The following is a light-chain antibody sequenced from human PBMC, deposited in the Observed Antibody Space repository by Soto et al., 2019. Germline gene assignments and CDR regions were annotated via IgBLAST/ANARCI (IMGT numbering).Light chain of an antibody. J-gene: IGKJ2*01. CDR3: QQYDRSPYT. CDR2: GAS. Sequence: EIVLTQSPDTLSFSPGERATLSCRASQIVNNNALAWYQHKPGQAPRLLIYGASSRPGGIPDKFSGSASGTDFTFTINRLEPEDFAVYYCQQYDRSPYTFGQGTKLEI. CDR1: QIVNNNA. V-gene: IGKV3-20*01.